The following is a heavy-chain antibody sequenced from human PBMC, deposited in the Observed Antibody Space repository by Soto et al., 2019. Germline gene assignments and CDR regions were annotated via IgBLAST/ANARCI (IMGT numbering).Heavy chain of an antibody. V-gene: IGHV2-5*01. J-gene: IGHJ4*02. CDR1: GFSLSTSGVG. D-gene: IGHD3-16*02. CDR3: AHRGDYDYVWGSYHLNLNFDY. Sequence: QITLKESGSTLVKPTQTLTLTCTFSGFSLSTSGVGVGWIRQPPGKALEWLALIYWNDDKRYSPSLKSRLTITKDTSKNQVVLTMTNMDPVDTATYYCAHRGDYDYVWGSYHLNLNFDYWGQGTLVTVSS. CDR2: IYWNDDK.